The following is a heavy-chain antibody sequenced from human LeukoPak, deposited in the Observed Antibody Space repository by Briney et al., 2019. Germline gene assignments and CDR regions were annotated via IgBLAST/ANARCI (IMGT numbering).Heavy chain of an antibody. CDR1: GFTFDDYG. V-gene: IGHV3-20*04. J-gene: IGHJ4*02. CDR3: ASSFCSRTSCALNYFDY. Sequence: GGSLRLSCAASGFTFDDYGMSWVRQAPGKGLEGVSGINWNGGSTGYADSVKGRFTISRDNAKNSLYLQMNSLRAEDTALYYCASSFCSRTSCALNYFDYWGQGTLVTVSS. CDR2: INWNGGST. D-gene: IGHD2-2*01.